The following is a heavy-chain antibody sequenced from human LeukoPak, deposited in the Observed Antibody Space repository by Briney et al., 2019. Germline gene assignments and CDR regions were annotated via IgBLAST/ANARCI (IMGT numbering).Heavy chain of an antibody. D-gene: IGHD6-13*01. V-gene: IGHV1-8*01. CDR2: LHTDNDDA. CDR1: GYTFASHD. Sequence: ASVKVSCKASGYTFASHDIIWVRQATGQGLEYMGWLHTDNDDAGYAEKFQGRVNLTKDTSTGTAYMELSSLTFDDTAVYYCARGGTAAETSSFDHWGRGTQVTVSA. J-gene: IGHJ4*01. CDR3: ARGGTAAETSSFDH.